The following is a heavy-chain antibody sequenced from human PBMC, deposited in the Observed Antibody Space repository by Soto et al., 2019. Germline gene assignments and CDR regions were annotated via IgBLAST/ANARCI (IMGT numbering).Heavy chain of an antibody. J-gene: IGHJ4*02. D-gene: IGHD4-17*01. Sequence: EVQLLESGGGLVQPGGSLRLSCAASGFTFSSYAMSWVRQAPGKGLEWVSAISGSGGSTYYADSVKGRFTISRDNSKNTLYLQMNSLRVEDTAVYYCAKSLYYGDYVKNFDYWGQGTLVTVSS. CDR3: AKSLYYGDYVKNFDY. CDR2: ISGSGGST. CDR1: GFTFSSYA. V-gene: IGHV3-23*01.